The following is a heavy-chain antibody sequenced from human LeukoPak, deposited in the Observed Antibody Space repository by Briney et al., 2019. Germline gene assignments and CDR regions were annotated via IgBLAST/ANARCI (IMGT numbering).Heavy chain of an antibody. CDR1: GGSISSSSYY. CDR3: ARGGAGNAFDI. CDR2: IYYSGST. D-gene: IGHD1-1*01. Sequence: SETLSLTCTVSGGSISSSSYYWGWIRQPPGKGLEWIGSIYYSGSTYYNPSLKSRVTISVDTSKNQFSLKLSSVTAADTALYYCARGGAGNAFDIWGQGTMVNVSS. V-gene: IGHV4-39*07. J-gene: IGHJ3*02.